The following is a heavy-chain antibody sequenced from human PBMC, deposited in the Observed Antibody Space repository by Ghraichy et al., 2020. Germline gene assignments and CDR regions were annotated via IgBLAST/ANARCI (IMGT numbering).Heavy chain of an antibody. D-gene: IGHD4-17*01. CDR1: GYTFTTYC. CDR2: SSAYNGNT. Sequence: ASVKVSCKASGYTFTTYCVSWMRQAPGQGLEWMGWSSAYNGNTDYAQKFQGRVTMTTDTSTSTAYMELRSLISDDTAVYYCARDGADYGDHDGFDIWGQGTRLIVSS. V-gene: IGHV1-18*04. J-gene: IGHJ3*02. CDR3: ARDGADYGDHDGFDI.